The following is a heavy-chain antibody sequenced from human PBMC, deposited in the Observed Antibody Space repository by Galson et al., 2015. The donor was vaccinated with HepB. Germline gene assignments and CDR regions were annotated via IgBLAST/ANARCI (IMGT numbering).Heavy chain of an antibody. J-gene: IGHJ3*02. D-gene: IGHD3-22*01. V-gene: IGHV3-23*01. CDR2: ISGSGGST. CDR3: ADYSSGYFSAFDI. CDR1: GFTFSSYS. Sequence: SLRLSCAASGFTFSSYSMNWVRQAPGKGLEWVSAISGSGGSTYYADSVKGRFTISRDNSKNTLYLQMNSLRAEDTAVYYCADYSSGYFSAFDIWGQGTMVTVSS.